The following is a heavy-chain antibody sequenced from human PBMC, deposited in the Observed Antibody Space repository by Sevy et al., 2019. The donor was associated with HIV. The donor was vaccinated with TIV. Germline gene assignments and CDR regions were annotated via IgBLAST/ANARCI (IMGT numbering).Heavy chain of an antibody. CDR3: ARASGPTVGAYFDY. CDR2: SSPNSGAT. V-gene: IGHV1-2*06. D-gene: IGHD3-10*01. CDR1: GYSFTAYF. J-gene: IGHJ4*02. Sequence: ASVKVSCKASGYSFTAYFLHWVRQAPGQGLEWMGRSSPNSGATNYAQKFQGRVTMTRDTSSTTAYMELTRLKSDDTALYYCARASGPTVGAYFDYWGQRTLVTVSS.